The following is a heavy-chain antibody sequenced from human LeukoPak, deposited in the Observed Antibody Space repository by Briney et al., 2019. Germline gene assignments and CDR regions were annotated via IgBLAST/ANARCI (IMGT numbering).Heavy chain of an antibody. J-gene: IGHJ4*02. CDR1: GFTFGSFA. V-gene: IGHV3-23*01. CDR3: GKTTAGYSSGQKPAWPVDY. Sequence: GGSLRLSCEASGFTFGSFAMYWVRQGPGKGLEWIAGIFGSGGSPHYADSVKGRFTISRDNSKNTVYLQINSLRAEDTAVYYCGKTTAGYSSGQKPAWPVDYWGQGTLVTVSS. CDR2: IFGSGGSP. D-gene: IGHD5-18*01.